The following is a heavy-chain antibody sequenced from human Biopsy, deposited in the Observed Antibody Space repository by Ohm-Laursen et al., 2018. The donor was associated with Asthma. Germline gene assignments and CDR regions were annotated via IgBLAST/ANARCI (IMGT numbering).Heavy chain of an antibody. CDR2: IYYSGRT. J-gene: IGHJ2*01. Sequence: SETLSLTCIVSGDAMSTSGSYWGWSRQSPGKGLEWIGSIYYSGRTYYNPSLKSRVTISADTSKNHFSLKAPSVTAADTAVYYCARAVSSSSYWYFDLWGRGDLVTVSS. V-gene: IGHV4-39*02. CDR1: GDAMSTSGSY. D-gene: IGHD6-6*01. CDR3: ARAVSSSSYWYFDL.